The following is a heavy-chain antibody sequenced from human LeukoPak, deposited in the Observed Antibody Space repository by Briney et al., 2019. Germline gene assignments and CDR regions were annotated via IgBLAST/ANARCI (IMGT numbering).Heavy chain of an antibody. CDR1: GGSISSYY. CDR3: ARAAAGTNYYYYYGMDV. D-gene: IGHD6-13*01. V-gene: IGHV4-59*01. J-gene: IGHJ6*02. Sequence: SETLSLTCTVSGGSISSYYWSWIRQPPGKGLEWIGYIYYSGSTNYNPSLKSRVTISVDTSKNQFSLKRTSVTAADTAVYYCARAAAGTNYYYYYGMDVWGQGTTVTVSS. CDR2: IYYSGST.